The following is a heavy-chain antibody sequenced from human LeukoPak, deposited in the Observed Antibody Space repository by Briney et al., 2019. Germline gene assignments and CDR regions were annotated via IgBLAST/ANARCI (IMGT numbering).Heavy chain of an antibody. J-gene: IGHJ4*02. CDR3: ARGADYSGSGSYSG. CDR2: INHSGST. Sequence: SETLSLTCAVYGGSFSGYYWSWIRQPPGKGLEWIGEINHSGSTNYNASLKSRVTISVDTSKNQFSLKLSSVTAADTAVYYCARGADYSGSGSYSGWGQGTLVTVSS. V-gene: IGHV4-34*01. D-gene: IGHD3-10*01. CDR1: GGSFSGYY.